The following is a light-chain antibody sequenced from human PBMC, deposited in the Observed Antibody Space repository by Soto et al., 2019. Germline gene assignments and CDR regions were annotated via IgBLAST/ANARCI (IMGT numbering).Light chain of an antibody. Sequence: DIVMTQSPDSLAVSLGERATINCKSSQSVLYSPNNKNYLAWYQQKPGQPPKLLVYWASTRESGVPDRFSGSGSETDFTLTISRLEPEDFAVYYCQQYGSSPPYTFGQGSKLEIK. CDR3: QQYGSSPPYT. CDR2: WAS. J-gene: IGKJ2*01. CDR1: QSVLYSPNNKNY. V-gene: IGKV4-1*01.